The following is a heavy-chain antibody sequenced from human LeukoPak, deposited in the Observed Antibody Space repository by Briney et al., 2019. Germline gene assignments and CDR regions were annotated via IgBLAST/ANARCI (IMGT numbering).Heavy chain of an antibody. CDR2: ISYDGSNK. J-gene: IGHJ4*02. V-gene: IGHV3-30*03. D-gene: IGHD5-12*01. Sequence: GRSLRLSCAASGFTFSSYGMHWVRQAPGKGLEWVAVISYDGSNKYYADSVKGRFTISRDNSKNTLYLQMNSLRAEDTAVYYCARDMTATIPYPTGHFDYWDQGTLVTVSS. CDR1: GFTFSSYG. CDR3: ARDMTATIPYPTGHFDY.